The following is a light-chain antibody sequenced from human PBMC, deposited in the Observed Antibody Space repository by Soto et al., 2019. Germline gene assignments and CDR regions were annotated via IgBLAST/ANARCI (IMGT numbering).Light chain of an antibody. V-gene: IGLV1-40*01. CDR3: QSFDSSLSGWL. Sequence: QAVVTQPPSVSGAPGQRVTISCTGSSSNIGAGYDVHWYQQLPGTPPKLLISGDTNRPSGVPDRFSGSKSGTSASLAITGLRAEDEADYYCQSFDSSLSGWLFGGGTKLTVL. J-gene: IGLJ3*02. CDR1: SSNIGAGYD. CDR2: GDT.